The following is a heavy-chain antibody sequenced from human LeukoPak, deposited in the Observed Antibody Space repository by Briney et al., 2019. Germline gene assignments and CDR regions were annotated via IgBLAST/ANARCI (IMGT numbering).Heavy chain of an antibody. Sequence: SETLSLTCTVSGGSISSSSYYWGWIRQPPGKGLEWIGSIYYSGSTYYNPSLKSRVTISVDTSKNQFSLKLSSVTAADTAVYYCARGSYSVANAFDIWGQGTMDTVSS. V-gene: IGHV4-39*07. CDR3: ARGSYSVANAFDI. CDR2: IYYSGST. J-gene: IGHJ3*02. D-gene: IGHD1-26*01. CDR1: GGSISSSSYY.